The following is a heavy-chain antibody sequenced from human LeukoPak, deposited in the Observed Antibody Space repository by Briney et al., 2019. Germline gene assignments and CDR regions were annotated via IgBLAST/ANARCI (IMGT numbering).Heavy chain of an antibody. D-gene: IGHD2-8*01. V-gene: IGHV1-69*13. CDR2: IIPIFGTA. J-gene: IGHJ4*02. CDR3: ARVDIVLMVYEY. CDR1: GGTFSSYA. Sequence: SEKVSCKASGGTFSSYAISWVRQAPGQGLEWMGGIIPIFGTANYAQKFQGRVTITADESTSTAYMELSSLRSEDTAVYYCARVDIVLMVYEYWGQGTLVTVSS.